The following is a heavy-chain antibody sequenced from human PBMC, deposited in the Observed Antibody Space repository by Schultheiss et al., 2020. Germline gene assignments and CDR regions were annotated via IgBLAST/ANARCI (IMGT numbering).Heavy chain of an antibody. D-gene: IGHD5-18*01. CDR3: ASRVRDTAMVTSSYYGMDV. CDR2: ISGSGGST. CDR1: GGSFSGYY. Sequence: ETLSLTCAVYGGSFSGYYWSWIRQPPGKGLEWVSAISGSGGSTYYADSVKGRFTISRDNSKNTLYLQMNSLRAEDTAVYYCASRVRDTAMVTSSYYGMDVWGQGTTVTVSS. J-gene: IGHJ6*02. V-gene: IGHV3-23*01.